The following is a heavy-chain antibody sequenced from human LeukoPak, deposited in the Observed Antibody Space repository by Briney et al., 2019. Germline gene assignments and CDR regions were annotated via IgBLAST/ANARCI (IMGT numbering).Heavy chain of an antibody. D-gene: IGHD5-24*01. Sequence: ASVKGSCKAFGYTFTSNYMHWVGHAPGQGREGMGVISQSGGSTTYAQKFQGRVTLTRDTSTSTGYLELSSLRSEDTAVYYCARDNSVRDEAWWFSPWGQGTLVTVSS. CDR2: ISQSGGST. CDR1: GYTFTSNY. J-gene: IGHJ5*02. V-gene: IGHV1-46*01. CDR3: ARDNSVRDEAWWFSP.